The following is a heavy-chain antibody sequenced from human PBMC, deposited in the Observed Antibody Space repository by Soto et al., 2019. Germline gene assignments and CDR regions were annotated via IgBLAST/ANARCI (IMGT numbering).Heavy chain of an antibody. J-gene: IGHJ4*02. Sequence: GGSLRLSCAASGFTFSSYGMHWVRQAPGKGLEWVAVISYDGSNKYYADSVKGRFTISRDNSKNTLYLQMNSLRAEDTAVYYCAKDGTYGDYEEGGYFDYWGQGTLVTVSS. CDR2: ISYDGSNK. V-gene: IGHV3-30*18. D-gene: IGHD4-17*01. CDR3: AKDGTYGDYEEGGYFDY. CDR1: GFTFSSYG.